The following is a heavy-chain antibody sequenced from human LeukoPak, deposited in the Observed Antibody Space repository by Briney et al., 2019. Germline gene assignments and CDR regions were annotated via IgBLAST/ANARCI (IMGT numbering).Heavy chain of an antibody. Sequence: ASVKVSCKTSGYTFTSYGISWVRQAPGQGLEWMGWISAYNADTSFAQKFQGRVTMTIDASTTTAYMELRSLRSDDTAVYYCARDTYCSGGSCYSGSSQNWFDPWGQGTLVTVSS. J-gene: IGHJ5*02. CDR2: ISAYNADT. CDR3: ARDTYCSGGSCYSGSSQNWFDP. V-gene: IGHV1-18*01. D-gene: IGHD2-15*01. CDR1: GYTFTSYG.